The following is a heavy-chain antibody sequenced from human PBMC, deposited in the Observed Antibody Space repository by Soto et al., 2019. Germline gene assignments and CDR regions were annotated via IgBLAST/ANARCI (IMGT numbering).Heavy chain of an antibody. D-gene: IGHD2-2*01. CDR2: IVVGSGNT. CDR1: GFTFTSSA. CDR3: AADPSYCSSTSCLRSTEASFDP. V-gene: IGHV1-58*01. J-gene: IGHJ5*02. Sequence: ASVKVSCKASGFTFTSSAVQWVRQARGQRLEWIGWIVVGSGNTNYAQKFQERVTITRDMSTSTAYMELGSLRSEDTAVYYCAADPSYCSSTSCLRSTEASFDPWGQGTLVTVSS.